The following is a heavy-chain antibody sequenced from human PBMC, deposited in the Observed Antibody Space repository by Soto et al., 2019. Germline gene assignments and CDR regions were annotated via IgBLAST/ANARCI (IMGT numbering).Heavy chain of an antibody. J-gene: IGHJ3*02. CDR1: GGSISSYY. Sequence: PSETLSLTCTVSGGSISSYYWSWIRQPPGKGLEWIGYIYYSGSTNYNPSLKSRVTISVDTSKNQFSLKLSSVTAADTAVYYCARDPAYYDILPGSYGPAFDISGQGTIVTV. V-gene: IGHV4-59*01. D-gene: IGHD3-9*01. CDR3: ARDPAYYDILPGSYGPAFDI. CDR2: IYYSGST.